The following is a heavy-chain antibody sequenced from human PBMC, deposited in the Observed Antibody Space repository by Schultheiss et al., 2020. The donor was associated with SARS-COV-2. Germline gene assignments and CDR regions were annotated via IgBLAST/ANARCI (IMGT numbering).Heavy chain of an antibody. J-gene: IGHJ4*02. CDR1: GFTFSSYW. CDR3: TRPTLDYGDYSFDY. D-gene: IGHD4-17*01. Sequence: GGSLRLSCAASGFTFSSYWMHWVRQAPGKGLVWVSRINSDGSSTNYADSVKGRFTISRDNAKNSLYLQMNSLRAEDTAVYYCTRPTLDYGDYSFDYWGQGTLVTVSS. V-gene: IGHV3-74*01. CDR2: INSDGSST.